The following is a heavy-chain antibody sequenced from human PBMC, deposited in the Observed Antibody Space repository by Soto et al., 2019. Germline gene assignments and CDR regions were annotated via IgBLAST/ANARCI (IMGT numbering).Heavy chain of an antibody. V-gene: IGHV1-69*06. CDR1: GGTLSDHG. CDR3: ARGVYGSRNYYTGPSAFDI. J-gene: IGHJ3*02. Sequence: QVQLEQSGAEVKKPGSSVKVSCKASGGTLSDHGVAWLRQAPGQGLEWMGGTIPVFNTAKYAQKFQGRVTVTANKFTNIAYMELSSLRSKDTAFYFCARGVYGSRNYYTGPSAFDIWGQGTMVIVSS. CDR2: TIPVFNTA. D-gene: IGHD3-10*01.